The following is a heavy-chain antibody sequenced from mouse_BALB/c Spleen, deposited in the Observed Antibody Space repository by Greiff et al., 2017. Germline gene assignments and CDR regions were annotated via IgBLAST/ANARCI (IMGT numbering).Heavy chain of an antibody. J-gene: IGHJ4*01. V-gene: IGHV5-12-1*01. CDR2: ISSGGGST. CDR3: ARHGAYDAMDY. CDR1: GFAFSSYD. Sequence: DVQLVESGGGLVKPGGSLKLSCAASGFAFSSYDMSWVRQTPEKRLEWVAYISSGGGSTYYPDTVKGRFTISRDNAKNTLYLQMSSLKSEDTAMYYCARHGAYDAMDYWGQGTSVTVSS.